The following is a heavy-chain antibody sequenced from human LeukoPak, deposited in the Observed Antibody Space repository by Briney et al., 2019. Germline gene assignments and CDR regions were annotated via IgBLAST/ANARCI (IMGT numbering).Heavy chain of an antibody. CDR1: GFTFSSYG. Sequence: HAGGSPRLSCAASGFTFSSYGMHWVRQAPGKGLEWVAFIRYDGSNKYYADSVKGRFTISRDNSKNTLYLQMNSLRAEDTAVYYCAKSSDYYYYMDVWGKGTTVTISS. D-gene: IGHD2-15*01. CDR2: IRYDGSNK. J-gene: IGHJ6*03. V-gene: IGHV3-30*02. CDR3: AKSSDYYYYMDV.